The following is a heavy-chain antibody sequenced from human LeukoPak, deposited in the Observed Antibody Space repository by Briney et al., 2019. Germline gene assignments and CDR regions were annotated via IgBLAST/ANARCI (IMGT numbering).Heavy chain of an antibody. CDR2: IIPIFGTA. CDR1: GGTFSSYA. Sequence: SVKVSCKASGGTFSSYAISWVRQAPGQGLEWMGGIIPIFGTANYAQKFHGRVTITADESTSTAYMELSSLRSEDTAVYYCARDTTSIAYCGGDCYSDAFDIWGQGTMVTVSS. D-gene: IGHD2-21*01. J-gene: IGHJ3*02. V-gene: IGHV1-69*01. CDR3: ARDTTSIAYCGGDCYSDAFDI.